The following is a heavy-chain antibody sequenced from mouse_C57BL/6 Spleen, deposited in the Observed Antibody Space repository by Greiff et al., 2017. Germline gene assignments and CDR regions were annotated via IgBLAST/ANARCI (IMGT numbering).Heavy chain of an antibody. J-gene: IGHJ3*01. CDR3: TRGVGFDGYYTWFAY. V-gene: IGHV1-15*01. CDR2: IDPETGGT. CDR1: GYTFTDYE. Sequence: QVQLQQSGAELVRPGASVTLSCKASGYTFTDYEMHWVKQTPVHGLEWIGAIDPETGGTAYNQKFKGKAILTADKSSSTAYMELRSLTSEDSAVYYCTRGVGFDGYYTWFAYWGQGTLVTVSA. D-gene: IGHD2-3*01.